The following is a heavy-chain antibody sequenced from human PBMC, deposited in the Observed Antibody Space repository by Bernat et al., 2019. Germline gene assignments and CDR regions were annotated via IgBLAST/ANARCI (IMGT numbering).Heavy chain of an antibody. Sequence: QVQLVESGGGVVQPGRSLRLSCAASGFTFSSYGMHWVRQAPGKGLEWVAVISYDGGNKYYADSVKGRFTISRDNSKNTLYLQMNSLRAEDTAVYYCAKDSLPGVRADAFDIWGQGTMVTVSS. CDR3: AKDSLPGVRADAFDI. CDR2: ISYDGGNK. D-gene: IGHD1-1*01. V-gene: IGHV3-30*18. J-gene: IGHJ3*02. CDR1: GFTFSSYG.